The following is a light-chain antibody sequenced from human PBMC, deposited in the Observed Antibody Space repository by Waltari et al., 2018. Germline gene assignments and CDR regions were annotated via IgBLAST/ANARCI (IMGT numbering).Light chain of an antibody. CDR3: SSYATTSTWV. V-gene: IGLV2-14*03. CDR1: SSYIGYYNY. CDR2: DVS. Sequence: QSALTQPASVSGPPGQSLTTSCPGTSSYIGYYNYVPWYQQHPGKAPKLMIYDVSPRPSGVSNRFSGSKSGNTASLTISGLQAEDEAAFYCSSYATTSTWVFGGGTKVTVL. J-gene: IGLJ3*02.